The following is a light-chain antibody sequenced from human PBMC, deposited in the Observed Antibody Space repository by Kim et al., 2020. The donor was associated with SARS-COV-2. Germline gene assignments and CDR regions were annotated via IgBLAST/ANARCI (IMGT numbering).Light chain of an antibody. CDR3: QQYGSSRFT. V-gene: IGKV3-20*01. J-gene: IGKJ3*01. CDR2: GAS. Sequence: DIVLTQSPDTLSLSPGESATLSCRASQSVSSSYLAWYQQKPGQAPRLLIYGASSRATGIPNRFSDSGSGTDFTLTISRLEPEDFAVYYCQQYGSSRFTFGPGTKVDIK. CDR1: QSVSSSY.